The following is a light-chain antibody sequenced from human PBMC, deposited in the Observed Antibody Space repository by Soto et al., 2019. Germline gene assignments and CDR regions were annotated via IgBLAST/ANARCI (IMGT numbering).Light chain of an antibody. CDR1: SSNIGNNP. Sequence: QSVLTQPPSVSAAPGQKVTISCSGTSSNIGNNPVSWYQQLPGTAPKPLIYDNDKRPSGIPDRFSGSKSGTSATLGITGPQTGDEADYYCGTWDSSLSADVFGGGTQLTVL. CDR3: GTWDSSLSADV. J-gene: IGLJ2*01. CDR2: DND. V-gene: IGLV1-51*01.